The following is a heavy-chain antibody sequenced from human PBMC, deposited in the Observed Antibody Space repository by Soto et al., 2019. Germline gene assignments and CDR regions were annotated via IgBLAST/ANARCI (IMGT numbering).Heavy chain of an antibody. CDR1: GFTFDDYA. V-gene: IGHV3-9*01. J-gene: IGHJ5*02. D-gene: IGHD3-3*01. CDR3: AKEESSYYDFWSGSSNNWFDP. Sequence: SLRLSCAASGFTFDDYAMHWVRQAPGKGLEWVSGISWNSGSIGYADSVKGRFTISRDNAKNSLYLQMNSLRAEDTALYYCAKEESSYYDFWSGSSNNWFDPWGQGTLVTVSS. CDR2: ISWNSGSI.